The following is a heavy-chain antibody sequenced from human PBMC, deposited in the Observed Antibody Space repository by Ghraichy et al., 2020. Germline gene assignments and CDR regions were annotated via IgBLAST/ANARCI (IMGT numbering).Heavy chain of an antibody. D-gene: IGHD2-15*01. CDR3: AREGVWSKDCSGGSCPSWFDP. CDR1: GGSISSSNW. J-gene: IGHJ5*02. V-gene: IGHV4-4*02. CDR2: IYHSGST. Sequence: SETLSLTCAVSGGSISSSNWWSWVRQPPGKGLEWIGEIYHSGSTNYNPSLKSRVTISVDKSKNQFSLKLSSVTVADTAVYYCAREGVWSKDCSGGSCPSWFDPWGQGTLVTVSS.